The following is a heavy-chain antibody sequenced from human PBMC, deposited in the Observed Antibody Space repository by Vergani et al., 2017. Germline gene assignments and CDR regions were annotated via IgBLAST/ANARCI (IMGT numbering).Heavy chain of an antibody. CDR1: GFRFSSYG. V-gene: IGHV3-30*02. J-gene: IGHJ1*01. Sequence: QVQLVESGGGVVQPGRSLRLSCAASGFRFSSYGMNWVRQAPGKGLEWVAFIRYDGSNKYYADSVKGRFTISRDNSKNTLYLQMNSLRAEDTAVYYCAKSDCSSTSCYRTAEYFQHWGQGTLVTVSS. CDR3: AKSDCSSTSCYRTAEYFQH. D-gene: IGHD2-2*02. CDR2: IRYDGSNK.